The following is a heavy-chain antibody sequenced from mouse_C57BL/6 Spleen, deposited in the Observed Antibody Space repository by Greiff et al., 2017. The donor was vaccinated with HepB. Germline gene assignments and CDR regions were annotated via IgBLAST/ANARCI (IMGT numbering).Heavy chain of an antibody. CDR2: IDPSDSYT. J-gene: IGHJ4*01. D-gene: IGHD2-14*01. V-gene: IGHV1-59*01. Sequence: QVQLKQSGAELVRPGTSVKLSCKASGYTFTSYWMHWVKQRPGQGLEWIGVIDPSDSYTNYNQKFKGKATLTVDTSSSTAYMQLSSLTSEDSAVYYCARSGVRYYAMDYWGQRTSVTVSS. CDR1: GYTFTSYW. CDR3: ARSGVRYYAMDY.